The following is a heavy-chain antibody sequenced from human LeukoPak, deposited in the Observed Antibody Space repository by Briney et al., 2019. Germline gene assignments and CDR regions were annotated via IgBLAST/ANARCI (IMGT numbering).Heavy chain of an antibody. D-gene: IGHD3-10*01. V-gene: IGHV4-59*12. CDR1: GGSISSYS. CDR2: IYHSGST. Sequence: PSETLSLTCTVSGGSISSYSWSWIRQPPGKGLEWIGYIYHSGSTYYNPSLKSRVTISVDRSKNQFSLKLSSVTAADTAVYYCARGEAWGSGSYYFDYWGQGTLVTVSS. CDR3: ARGEAWGSGSYYFDY. J-gene: IGHJ4*02.